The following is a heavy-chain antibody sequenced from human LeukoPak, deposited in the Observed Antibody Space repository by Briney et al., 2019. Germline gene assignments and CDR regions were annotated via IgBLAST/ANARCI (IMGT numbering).Heavy chain of an antibody. CDR3: ARDGTGATPFDY. CDR1: GYTFTGYY. CDR2: INPNSGGT. J-gene: IGHJ4*02. D-gene: IGHD1-26*01. V-gene: IGHV1-2*02. Sequence: ASVKVSCKASGYTFTGYYMHWVRQAPGQGLEWMGWINPNSGGTNYAQKFQDRVTMTRDTSISTAYMELSRLRSDDTAVYYCARDGTGATPFDYWGQGTLVTVSS.